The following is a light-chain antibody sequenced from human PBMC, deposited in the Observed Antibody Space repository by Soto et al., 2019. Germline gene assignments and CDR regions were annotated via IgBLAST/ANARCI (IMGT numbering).Light chain of an antibody. J-gene: IGKJ1*01. CDR1: QSISTW. V-gene: IGKV1-5*01. Sequence: DNKLTLYHSTMFAYVGGRVIMSFRASQSISTWLAWYQQKPGKAPKLLIYDASSLESGVPSRFICSGSGTEFTLTISSLQPEDFASYYGQQYNSDSRFAQGSKVDIK. CDR3: QQYNSDSR. CDR2: DAS.